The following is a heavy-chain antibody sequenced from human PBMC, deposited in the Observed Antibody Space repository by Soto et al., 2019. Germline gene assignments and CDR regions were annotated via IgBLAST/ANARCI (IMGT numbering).Heavy chain of an antibody. CDR3: TSPYCSGGSCYPEEGAFDI. Sequence: GGSLRLSCAASGFTFCGSAMHWVRQASGKGLEWVGRIRSKANSYATAYAASVKGRFTISRDDSKNTAYLQMNSLKTEDTAVYYCTSPYCSGGSCYPEEGAFDIWGQGTMVTVSS. D-gene: IGHD2-15*01. V-gene: IGHV3-73*01. J-gene: IGHJ3*02. CDR2: IRSKANSYAT. CDR1: GFTFCGSA.